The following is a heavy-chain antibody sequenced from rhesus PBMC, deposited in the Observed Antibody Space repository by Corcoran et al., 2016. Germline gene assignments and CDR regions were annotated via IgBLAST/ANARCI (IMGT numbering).Heavy chain of an antibody. CDR1: GDIISGGFD. CDR2: VHGSSEDT. J-gene: IGHJ4*01. D-gene: IGHD1-7*02. V-gene: IGHV4-76*01. Sequence: QVQLQESGPGLVKLSETLSLHCVVSGDIISGGFDWSWMRQPPVTGWEGIGYVHGSSEDTNYNPSINNRVTNSKHTSKNQFSLNLNSVTAADTAVYYCARPPGTYNWNGAALLYWGQGVLVTVSS. CDR3: ARPPGTYNWNGAALLY.